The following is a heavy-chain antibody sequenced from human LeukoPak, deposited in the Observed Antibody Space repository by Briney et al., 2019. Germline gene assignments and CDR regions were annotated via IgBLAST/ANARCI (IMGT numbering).Heavy chain of an antibody. CDR3: AKDIGVGSCNGCLFDY. Sequence: GGSLRLSCAASGFTFDDYTMRWVRQTPGKGLEWVSLISWDGSSTYYADSMKGRFTISRDNSKNSLYLQMNSLRTEDTALYYCAKDIGVGSCNGCLFDYWGQGTLVTVSS. J-gene: IGHJ4*02. V-gene: IGHV3-43*01. CDR1: GFTFDDYT. CDR2: ISWDGSST. D-gene: IGHD2-15*01.